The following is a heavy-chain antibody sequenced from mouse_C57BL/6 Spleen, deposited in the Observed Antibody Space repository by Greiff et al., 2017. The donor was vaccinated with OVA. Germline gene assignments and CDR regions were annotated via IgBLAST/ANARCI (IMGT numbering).Heavy chain of an antibody. CDR3: ARWGELPDFDV. J-gene: IGHJ1*03. CDR1: GYTFTDYY. Sequence: VQLQQSGPVLVKPGASVKMSCKASGYTFTDYYMNWVKQSHGKSLEWIGVINPYNGGTSYNQKFKGKATLTVDKSSSTAYMELNSLTSEDSAVYYCARWGELPDFDVWGTGTTVTVSS. V-gene: IGHV1-19*01. CDR2: INPYNGGT. D-gene: IGHD2-1*01.